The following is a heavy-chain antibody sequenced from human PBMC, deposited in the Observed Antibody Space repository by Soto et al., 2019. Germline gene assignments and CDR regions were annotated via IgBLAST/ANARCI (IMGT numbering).Heavy chain of an antibody. CDR2: IYNSGSTM. Sequence: GGSLRLSCAASGFTFSAFEMNWVRQAPGKGLEWLSYIYNSGSTMTYADSVKGRFAISRDNAKNSLYLEMYSLRAEDTAVYYCAIESGGTGLDVWGQGTTVTVSS. D-gene: IGHD1-1*01. CDR1: GFTFSAFE. CDR3: AIESGGTGLDV. J-gene: IGHJ6*02. V-gene: IGHV3-48*03.